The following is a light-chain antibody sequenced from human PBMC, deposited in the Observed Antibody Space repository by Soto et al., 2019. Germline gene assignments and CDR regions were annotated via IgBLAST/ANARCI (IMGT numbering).Light chain of an antibody. CDR2: EVT. Sequence: QSALTQPPSASGSPGQSVTISCTGTISDIGNYIYVSWYQQYPGKAPKLILYEVTKRPPGVPDRVSGSKSGNTASLTVSGLQPEDEGDYYCSSYAGSKSYVFVTGTKLTVL. V-gene: IGLV2-8*01. CDR3: SSYAGSKSYV. CDR1: ISDIGNYIY. J-gene: IGLJ1*01.